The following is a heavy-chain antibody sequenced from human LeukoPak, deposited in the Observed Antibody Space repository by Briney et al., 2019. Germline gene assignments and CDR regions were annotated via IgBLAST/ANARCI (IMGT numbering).Heavy chain of an antibody. D-gene: IGHD1-7*01. J-gene: IGHJ6*02. Sequence: SETLSLTCTVSGGSISSYYWSWIRQPPGEGLEWIGYIYYSGSTNYNPSLKSRVTISVDTSKNQFSLKPSSVTAADTAVYYCARDRNYRRYYYGMDVWGQGTTVTVSS. CDR1: GGSISSYY. CDR2: IYYSGST. V-gene: IGHV4-59*01. CDR3: ARDRNYRRYYYGMDV.